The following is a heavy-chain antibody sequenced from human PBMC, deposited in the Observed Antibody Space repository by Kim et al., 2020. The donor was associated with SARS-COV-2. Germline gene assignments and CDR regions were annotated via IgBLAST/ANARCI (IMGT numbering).Heavy chain of an antibody. V-gene: IGHV4-59*01. Sequence: SETLSLTCTVSGGSITTSYWSWIRQPPGKGLEWIGFMSYSGSSNYSPSLRGRVTMTVDTSKNQFSLTMTSLTSADTAVYYCAGHSYKSGGSFDYWGRGTLVTVSS. CDR2: MSYSGSS. CDR1: GGSITTSY. CDR3: AGHSYKSGGSFDY. D-gene: IGHD2-15*01. J-gene: IGHJ4*02.